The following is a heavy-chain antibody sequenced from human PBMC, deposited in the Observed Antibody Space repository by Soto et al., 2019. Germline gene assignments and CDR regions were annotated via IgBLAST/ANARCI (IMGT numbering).Heavy chain of an antibody. V-gene: IGHV4-34*01. CDR2: FSDSGST. CDR1: GGSFSGNY. J-gene: IGHJ6*02. Sequence: QVQLQQWGAGLLKPSETLSLICAVSGGSFSGNYWTGIRQPPGKGLEWIGEFSDSGSTNYNPSLKSRVTISEDMSKSQFSLKLSSVTAADTAVYYCARGNFYYGMDVWGQGTTVTVSS. CDR3: ARGNFYYGMDV.